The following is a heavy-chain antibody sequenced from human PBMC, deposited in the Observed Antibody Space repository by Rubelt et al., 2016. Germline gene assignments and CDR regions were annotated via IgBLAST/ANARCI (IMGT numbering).Heavy chain of an antibody. CDR3: ARTPQSGRFGERYFDY. Sequence: QLQLQESGPGLVKPSETLSLTCTVSGGSISSSSYYWGWIRQPPGKGLEWIGSIYYSGSTYYNPSLKSRVTISVDTSKNQFALKLSSVTAADTAVYYCARTPQSGRFGERYFDYWGQGTLVTVSS. V-gene: IGHV4-39*07. D-gene: IGHD3-10*01. J-gene: IGHJ4*02. CDR1: GGSISSSSYY. CDR2: IYYSGST.